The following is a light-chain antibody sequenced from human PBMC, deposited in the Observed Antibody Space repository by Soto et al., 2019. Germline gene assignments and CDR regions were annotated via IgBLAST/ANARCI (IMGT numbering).Light chain of an antibody. CDR2: GTS. J-gene: IGKJ2*01. CDR1: QSISSS. V-gene: IGKV1-39*01. Sequence: DIQMTQSPSSLSAFLGDRVTITCRASQSISSSLNWYQQKPGIAPKLLVYGTSHLQGGVPSRFSGSGSGAECTLTISSLQPDDFATYYCQQYFSTPYTFGQGTKVEIK. CDR3: QQYFSTPYT.